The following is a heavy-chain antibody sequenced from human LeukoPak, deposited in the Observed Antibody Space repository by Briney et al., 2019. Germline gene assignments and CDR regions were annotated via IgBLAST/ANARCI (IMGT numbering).Heavy chain of an antibody. CDR1: GFTFSSYE. CDR2: ISSSGSTG. CDR3: AREYRIAAAGHFDY. J-gene: IGHJ4*02. Sequence: GGSLRLSCAASGFTFSSYEMNWVRQAPGKGLEWISYISSSGSTGYYADSMKGRFTISRDNAKNSLYLQMNSLRAEDTAVYYCAREYRIAAAGHFDYWGQGTLVTVSS. V-gene: IGHV3-48*03. D-gene: IGHD6-13*01.